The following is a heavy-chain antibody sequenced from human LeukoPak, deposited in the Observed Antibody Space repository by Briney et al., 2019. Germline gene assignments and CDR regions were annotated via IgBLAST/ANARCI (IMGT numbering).Heavy chain of an antibody. CDR1: GGSISSYY. J-gene: IGHJ4*02. D-gene: IGHD3-22*01. Sequence: SETLSLTCTVSGGSISSYYWSWIRQPPGKGLEWIGYIYYSGSTNYNPSLKSRVTISVDTFKNQFSLKLSSVTAADTAVYYCAGWPDYYDSSGYYYPLTYWGQGTLVTVSS. CDR2: IYYSGST. CDR3: AGWPDYYDSSGYYYPLTY. V-gene: IGHV4-59*01.